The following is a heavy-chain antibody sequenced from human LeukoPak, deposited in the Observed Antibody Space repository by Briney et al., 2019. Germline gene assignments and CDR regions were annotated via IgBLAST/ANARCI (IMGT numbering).Heavy chain of an antibody. CDR1: GFTFGDYA. V-gene: IGHV3-49*04. CDR2: IRSKAYGGTT. D-gene: IGHD3-22*01. CDR3: TRDRVGYYEGFDY. Sequence: GGSLRLSCTASGFTFGDYAMSWVRQAPGKGLEWVGFIRSKAYGGTTEYAASVKGRFTISRDDSKSIAYLQMNSLKTEDTAVYCCTRDRVGYYEGFDYWGQGTLVTVSS. J-gene: IGHJ4*02.